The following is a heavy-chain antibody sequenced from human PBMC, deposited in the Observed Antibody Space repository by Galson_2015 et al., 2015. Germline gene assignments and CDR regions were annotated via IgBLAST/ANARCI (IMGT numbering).Heavy chain of an antibody. Sequence: NYNPSLKSRVTISVDTSKNQFSLKLSSVTAADTAVYYCARGRSPTEEQDDFWSGYGALYFDYWGQGTLVTVSS. J-gene: IGHJ4*02. D-gene: IGHD3-3*01. CDR3: ARGRSPTEEQDDFWSGYGALYFDY. V-gene: IGHV4-34*01.